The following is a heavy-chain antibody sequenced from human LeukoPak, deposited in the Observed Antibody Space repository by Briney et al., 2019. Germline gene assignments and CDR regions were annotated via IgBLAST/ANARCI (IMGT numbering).Heavy chain of an antibody. Sequence: KPGGSLRLSCAASGFTVSSNYMTWVRQAPGKGLEWVSVIYSGGSTYYADSVKGRFTISRDNSKNTLYLQMNSLRGEDTAVYYCARSSIIAAAGPYYFDYWGQGTLVTVSS. J-gene: IGHJ4*02. V-gene: IGHV3-53*01. CDR1: GFTVSSNY. D-gene: IGHD6-13*01. CDR3: ARSSIIAAAGPYYFDY. CDR2: IYSGGST.